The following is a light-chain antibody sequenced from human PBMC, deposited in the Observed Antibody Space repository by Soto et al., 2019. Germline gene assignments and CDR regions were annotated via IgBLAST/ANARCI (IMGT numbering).Light chain of an antibody. V-gene: IGKV3-15*01. CDR2: GVS. Sequence: EIVMTQSPATLSVSPGEGATLSCRASQSVRSDLAWYQHKPGLAPRLLIYGVSTRATGIPVRFSGSGSGTDFTLTISRLEPEDFAVYYCQQYGSSGTFGQGTKVDIK. CDR1: QSVRSD. CDR3: QQYGSSGT. J-gene: IGKJ1*01.